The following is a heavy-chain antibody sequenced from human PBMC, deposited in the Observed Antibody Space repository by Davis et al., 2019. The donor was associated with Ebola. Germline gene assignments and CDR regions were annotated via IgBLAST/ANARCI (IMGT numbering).Heavy chain of an antibody. CDR3: ARAEYYYDSSGYYSFDY. CDR1: GYTFTGYY. Sequence: AASVKVSCKASGYTFTGYYMHWVRQAPGQGLEWMGRINPNSGGTNYAQKFQGRVTMTRDTSISTVDMELSRLRSDDTAVYHCARAEYYYDSSGYYSFDYWGQGTLVTVSS. CDR2: INPNSGGT. D-gene: IGHD3-22*01. J-gene: IGHJ4*02. V-gene: IGHV1-2*06.